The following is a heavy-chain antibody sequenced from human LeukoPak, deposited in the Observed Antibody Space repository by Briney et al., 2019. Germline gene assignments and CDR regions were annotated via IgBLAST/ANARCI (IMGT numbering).Heavy chain of an antibody. D-gene: IGHD1-20*01. CDR2: MSTSGST. Sequence: SETLSLTCTVSGGSISSGSYYWSWIRQPAGKGLEWIGRMSTSGSTNYNPSLKSRVTISVDTSKNQFSLKLSSVTAADTAVYYCARSITGTTGWFDPWGQGTLVTVSS. CDR3: ARSITGTTGWFDP. V-gene: IGHV4-61*02. J-gene: IGHJ5*02. CDR1: GGSISSGSYY.